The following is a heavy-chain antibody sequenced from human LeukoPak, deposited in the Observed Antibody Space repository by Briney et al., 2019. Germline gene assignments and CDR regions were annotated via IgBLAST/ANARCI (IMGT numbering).Heavy chain of an antibody. CDR3: ARDSGIVPAAMGAFDI. D-gene: IGHD2-2*01. CDR2: ISYDGSNK. V-gene: IGHV3-30-3*01. J-gene: IGHJ3*02. Sequence: PGGSLRLSCAASGFTFSSYAMHWVRQAPGKGLEWVAVISYDGSNKYYADSVKGRFTISRDNSKNTLYLQMNSLRAEDTAVYYCARDSGIVPAAMGAFDIWGQGTMVTVSS. CDR1: GFTFSSYA.